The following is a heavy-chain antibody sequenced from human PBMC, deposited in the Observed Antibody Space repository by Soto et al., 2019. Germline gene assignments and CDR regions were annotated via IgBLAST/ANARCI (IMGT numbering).Heavy chain of an antibody. J-gene: IGHJ4*02. CDR1: GGSFSGYY. CDR2: INHSGST. Sequence: QVQLQQWGAGLLKPSETLSLTCAVYGGSFSGYYWSWIRQPPGKGLEWIGEINHSGSTNYNPSLKSRVTISVDTSKNQFSLKLSSVTAADTAVYYCARGRVRLGELSFSPLRYWGQGTLVTVSS. V-gene: IGHV4-34*01. D-gene: IGHD3-16*02. CDR3: ARGRVRLGELSFSPLRY.